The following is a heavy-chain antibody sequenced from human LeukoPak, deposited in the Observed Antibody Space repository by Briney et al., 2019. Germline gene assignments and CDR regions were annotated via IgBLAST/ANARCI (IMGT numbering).Heavy chain of an antibody. V-gene: IGHV3-48*01. CDR3: ARNPRLVRYYMDV. J-gene: IGHJ6*03. D-gene: IGHD3-22*01. CDR1: GFTFSSYS. Sequence: GGSLRLPCAASGFTFSSYSMNWVRQAPGKGLEWVSYISSSSSSTIYYADSMKGRFTISRDNAKNSLFLQMNSLRAEDTAVYYCARNPRLVRYYMDVWGKGTTVTVSS. CDR2: ISSSSSSTI.